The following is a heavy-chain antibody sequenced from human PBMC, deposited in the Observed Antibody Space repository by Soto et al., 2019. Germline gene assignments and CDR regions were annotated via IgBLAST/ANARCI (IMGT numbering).Heavy chain of an antibody. CDR1: GGSISSGGYY. D-gene: IGHD3-9*01. V-gene: IGHV4-31*03. J-gene: IGHJ5*02. Sequence: ASETLSLTCTVSGGSISSGGYYWSWIRQHPGKGLEWIGYIYYSGSTYYNPSLKSRVTISVDTSKNQFSLKLSSVTAADTAVYYCARFDWRAHFDPWGQGTLVTVSS. CDR3: ARFDWRAHFDP. CDR2: IYYSGST.